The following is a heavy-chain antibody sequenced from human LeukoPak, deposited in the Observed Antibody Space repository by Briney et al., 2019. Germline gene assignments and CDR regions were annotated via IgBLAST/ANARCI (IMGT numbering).Heavy chain of an antibody. CDR2: IRYDGSNK. CDR1: GFTFSSYG. Sequence: GGSLRLSCAASGFTFSSYGMHWVRQAPGKGLEWVAFIRYDGSNKYYADSVKGRFTISRDNAKNSLYLQMNSLRAEDTAVYYCARDHNWSFDYWGQGTLVTVSS. CDR3: ARDHNWSFDY. V-gene: IGHV3-30*02. D-gene: IGHD1-1*01. J-gene: IGHJ4*02.